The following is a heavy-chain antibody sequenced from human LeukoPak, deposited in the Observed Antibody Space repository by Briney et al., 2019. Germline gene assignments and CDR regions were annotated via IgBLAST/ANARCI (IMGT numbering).Heavy chain of an antibody. CDR2: ISDSGGST. J-gene: IGHJ4*02. CDR1: GFTFSIYA. Sequence: PRRSLRLSCAAYGFTFSIYAMSWVRQAHGKGLEWVSAISDSGGSTYYADSVKGRFSISRDNSKNTLYLQMNSLRAEDTAVYYCAKGGYYYGSGRHDFEYWGQGTLVTVSS. CDR3: AKGGYYYGSGRHDFEY. V-gene: IGHV3-23*01. D-gene: IGHD3-10*01.